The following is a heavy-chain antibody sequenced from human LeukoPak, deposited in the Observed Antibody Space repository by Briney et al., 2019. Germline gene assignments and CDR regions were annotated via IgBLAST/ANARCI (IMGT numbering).Heavy chain of an antibody. D-gene: IGHD3-10*01. V-gene: IGHV4-34*01. J-gene: IGHJ4*02. Sequence: SETLSLTCAVYGGSFSGYYWSWIRQPPGMGLEWIGEINHSGSTNYNPSLKSRVTISVDTSKNQFSLKLSSVTAADTAVYYCARGSRWSGVRGYYFDYWGQGTLVTVSS. CDR3: ARGSRWSGVRGYYFDY. CDR1: GGSFSGYY. CDR2: INHSGST.